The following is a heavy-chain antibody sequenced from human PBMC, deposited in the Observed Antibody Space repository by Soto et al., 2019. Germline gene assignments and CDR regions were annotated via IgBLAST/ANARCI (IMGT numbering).Heavy chain of an antibody. Sequence: QVQLQESGPGLVKPSGTLSLTCDVSGGSISSSKWWSWVRQPPGKGLEWIGEIYHSGSTNYNSSLKSRVTISVDKSKNQFSLKLSSVTAADTALYYCASKDHADYGWFDPWGQGTLVTVSS. CDR2: IYHSGST. J-gene: IGHJ5*02. CDR1: GGSISSSKW. CDR3: ASKDHADYGWFDP. V-gene: IGHV4-4*02. D-gene: IGHD4-17*01.